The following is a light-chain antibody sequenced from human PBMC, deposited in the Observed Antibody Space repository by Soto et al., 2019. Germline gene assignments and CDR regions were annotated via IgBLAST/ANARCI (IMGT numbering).Light chain of an antibody. Sequence: DIQMTQSPSSLSASVRDRVTITCQASRDANKFLNWYQQKPGKAPKLLIYDASNLETGVPSRFSGSGSGTDFTLTISSLQPEDFATYYCQQSYSTPPTFGGGTKVDIK. CDR2: DAS. J-gene: IGKJ4*01. CDR1: RDANKF. CDR3: QQSYSTPPT. V-gene: IGKV1-39*01.